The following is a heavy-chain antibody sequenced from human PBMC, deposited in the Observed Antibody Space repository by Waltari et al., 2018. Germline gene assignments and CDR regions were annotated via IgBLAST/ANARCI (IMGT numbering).Heavy chain of an antibody. V-gene: IGHV1-2*02. CDR2: INPNSGGT. D-gene: IGHD1-26*01. CDR1: GYTFTGYY. Sequence: QVQLVQSGAEVKKPGASVKVSCKASGYTFTGYYMHLVRQAPGQGLEWMGWINPNSGGTNHAQKFQGRVTMTRETSTSTAYMELSRLRADDTAVYYCARTVRVVGATGDAFDIWGQGTMVTVSS. CDR3: ARTVRVVGATGDAFDI. J-gene: IGHJ3*02.